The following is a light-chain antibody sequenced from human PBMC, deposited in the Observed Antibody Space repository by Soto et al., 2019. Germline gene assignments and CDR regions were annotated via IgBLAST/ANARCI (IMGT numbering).Light chain of an antibody. CDR3: QTPVTGLPA. CDR2: LNNDGSH. V-gene: IGLV4-69*01. J-gene: IGLJ2*01. Sequence: QLVLTQPPSASASLGASVKLTCTLSSGHSSYAIAWHQKQPEKGPRYLMDLNNDGSHTKGDGIPDRFSGSSTGAERYLIISTLKCEDEADSYCQTPVTGLPAFAGVTKLTVL. CDR1: SGHSSYA.